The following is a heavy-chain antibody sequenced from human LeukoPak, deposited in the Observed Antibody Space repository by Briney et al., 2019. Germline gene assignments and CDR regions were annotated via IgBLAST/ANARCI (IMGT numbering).Heavy chain of an antibody. CDR3: ARDNPSSCGGDCYSDFDY. D-gene: IGHD2-21*01. J-gene: IGHJ4*02. Sequence: SETLSLTCTVSGGSISSGSYYWSWIRQPAGKGLEWIGRIYTSGSTNYNPSLKSRVTISVDTSKNQFSLKLSSVTAADTAVYYCARDNPSSCGGDCYSDFDYWGQGTLVTVSS. CDR1: GGSISSGSYY. CDR2: IYTSGST. V-gene: IGHV4-61*02.